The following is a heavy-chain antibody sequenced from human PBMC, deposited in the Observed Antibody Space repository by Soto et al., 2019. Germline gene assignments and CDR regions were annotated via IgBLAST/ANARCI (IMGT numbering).Heavy chain of an antibody. Sequence: SGGSLRLSCAASGFTFSSYAMHWVRQAPGKGLEWVAVISYDGSNKYYADSVKGRFTISRDNSKNTLYLQMNSLRAEDTAVYYCARDGNYYDSSGYNYWGQGTLVTVSS. CDR3: ARDGNYYDSSGYNY. D-gene: IGHD3-22*01. J-gene: IGHJ4*02. CDR1: GFTFSSYA. V-gene: IGHV3-30-3*01. CDR2: ISYDGSNK.